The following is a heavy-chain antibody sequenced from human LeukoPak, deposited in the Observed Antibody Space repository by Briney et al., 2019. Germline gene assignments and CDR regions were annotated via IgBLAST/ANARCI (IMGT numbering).Heavy chain of an antibody. V-gene: IGHV3-33*01. D-gene: IGHD3-22*01. Sequence: GGSLRLSCATSEFTFSSYGMNWVRQAPDKGLEWVAVIWYDGSNKYYADSVKGRFTISRDNSKNTLYLQMNSLRAEDTAVYYCARDESSGYLHFDYWGQGTLVTVSS. CDR2: IWYDGSNK. J-gene: IGHJ4*02. CDR1: EFTFSSYG. CDR3: ARDESSGYLHFDY.